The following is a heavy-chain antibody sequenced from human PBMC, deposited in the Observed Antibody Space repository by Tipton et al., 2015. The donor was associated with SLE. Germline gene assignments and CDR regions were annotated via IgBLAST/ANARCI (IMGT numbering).Heavy chain of an antibody. V-gene: IGHV3-21*03. CDR3: ARDRDSGYDSHDAFDI. Sequence: SLRLSCAASGFTFSSYSMNWVRQAPGKGLEWVSSISSSSSYIYYADSVKGRFTISRDNAKNSLYLQMNSLRAEDTAVYYCARDRDSGYDSHDAFDIWGQGTMFTVSS. J-gene: IGHJ3*02. CDR2: ISSSSSYI. CDR1: GFTFSSYS. D-gene: IGHD5-12*01.